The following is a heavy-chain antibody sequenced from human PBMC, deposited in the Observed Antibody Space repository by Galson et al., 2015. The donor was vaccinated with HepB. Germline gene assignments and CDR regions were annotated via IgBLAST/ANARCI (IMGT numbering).Heavy chain of an antibody. J-gene: IGHJ4*02. Sequence: SLRLSCAASGFTFSTYSMNWVRQAPGKGLEWVSYIGTSTSSIYYADSVKGRFTISRDNAKNSLYLQMNGLRAEDTAVYYCAKDRDSGEYSYSWGFFDYWGQGTVVTVSS. CDR3: AKDRDSGEYSYSWGFFDY. V-gene: IGHV3-48*01. CDR2: IGTSTSSI. D-gene: IGHD5-18*01. CDR1: GFTFSTYS.